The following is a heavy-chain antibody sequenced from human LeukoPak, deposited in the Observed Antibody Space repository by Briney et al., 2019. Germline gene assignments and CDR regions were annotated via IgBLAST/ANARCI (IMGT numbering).Heavy chain of an antibody. CDR2: IRSKANSYAT. Sequence: GGSLKLSCAASGFTFSGSAMHWVRQASGKGLGWVGRIRSKANSYATAYAASVKGRFTISRDDSKNTAYLQMNSLKTEDTAVYYCTRSMVRGVIILDYWGQGTLVTVSS. CDR1: GFTFSGSA. D-gene: IGHD3-10*01. CDR3: TRSMVRGVIILDY. J-gene: IGHJ4*02. V-gene: IGHV3-73*01.